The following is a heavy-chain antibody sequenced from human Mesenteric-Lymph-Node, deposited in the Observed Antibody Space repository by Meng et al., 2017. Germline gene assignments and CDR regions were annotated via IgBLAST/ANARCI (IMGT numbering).Heavy chain of an antibody. Sequence: QVQLQESGPGLGKPAQTLSRTGPVSGGSISSGDYYWSWIRQPPGKGLEWIGYIYSSGSTYYNPSLKSRITISVDTSKNQFSLRLTSVTAADTAVYYCAGDRRGVATVDYWGRGTLVTVSS. CDR2: IYSSGST. J-gene: IGHJ4*02. V-gene: IGHV4-30-4*01. CDR1: GGSISSGDYY. D-gene: IGHD5-12*01. CDR3: AGDRRGVATVDY.